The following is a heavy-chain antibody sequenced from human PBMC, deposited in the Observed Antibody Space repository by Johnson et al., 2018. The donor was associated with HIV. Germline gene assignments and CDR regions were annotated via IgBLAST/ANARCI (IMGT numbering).Heavy chain of an antibody. V-gene: IGHV3-11*04. CDR2: ISGSGGTI. D-gene: IGHD2-15*01. CDR1: GFIVSSNY. Sequence: QVQLVESGGGLVQPGGSLRLSCAASGFIVSSNYMSWVRQAPGKGLEWVSSISGSGGTIYSADSVQGRFTISRDNARNSLYLQMNSLRVEDTAVYYCARSKDCSGGSCPDAFDIWGQGTMVIVSS. CDR3: ARSKDCSGGSCPDAFDI. J-gene: IGHJ3*02.